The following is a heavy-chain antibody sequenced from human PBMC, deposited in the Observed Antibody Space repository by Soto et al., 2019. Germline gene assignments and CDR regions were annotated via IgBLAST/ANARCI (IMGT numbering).Heavy chain of an antibody. V-gene: IGHV3-72*01. D-gene: IGHD6-13*01. CDR3: TRVAAGGGAPGAESYYYGMAV. J-gene: IGHJ6*02. CDR1: GFTFSGHY. CDR2: IRNKARSHTI. Sequence: GGSLRLSCAASGFTFSGHYMDWVRQAPGKGLEWVGRIRNKARSHTIEYAASVRGRFTISRDDSENSLYLQMNSLKTDDTAVYYCTRVAAGGGAPGAESYYYGMAVGGRGTRVTVSS.